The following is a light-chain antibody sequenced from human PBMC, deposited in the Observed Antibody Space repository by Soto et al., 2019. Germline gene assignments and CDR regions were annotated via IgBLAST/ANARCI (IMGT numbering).Light chain of an antibody. Sequence: IQLTQSPSSLSASVGDRGTITCRASQGISSYLAWYQQKPGKAPNLLIHTASTLQSGVPSRFSGSGSGTEFTLTISSLQPEDFATYYCQQRNSYPITFGQGTRLEIK. V-gene: IGKV1-9*01. CDR1: QGISSY. J-gene: IGKJ5*01. CDR3: QQRNSYPIT. CDR2: TAS.